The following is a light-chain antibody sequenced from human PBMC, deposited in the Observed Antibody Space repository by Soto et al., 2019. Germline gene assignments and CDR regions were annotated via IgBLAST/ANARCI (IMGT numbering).Light chain of an antibody. CDR1: GSNIGSNT. V-gene: IGLV1-44*01. CDR3: AAWDDSLNGVL. J-gene: IGLJ2*01. CDR2: TYN. Sequence: QSVLTQPPSASGTPGQRVTISCSGSGSNIGSNTVNWYQQLPGTAPKLLIYTYNQRPSGVPDRFSGSKSGTSASLAISGLHSEDEADYYSAAWDDSLNGVLFDGGTKVTVL.